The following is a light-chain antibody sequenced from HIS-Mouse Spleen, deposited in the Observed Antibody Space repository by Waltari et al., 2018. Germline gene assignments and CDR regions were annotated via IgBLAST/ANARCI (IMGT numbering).Light chain of an antibody. CDR3: HQFNNYSSLT. Sequence: AIQLTQSPSSLSASVGDRVTITCRASQGISSALAWYQQKPGKAPKLLIYDASSLESGVPSRFSGSGSGTDFTLTISSLQPEDFATYYCHQFNNYSSLTFGGGTKVEIK. V-gene: IGKV1D-13*01. CDR1: QGISSA. J-gene: IGKJ4*01. CDR2: DAS.